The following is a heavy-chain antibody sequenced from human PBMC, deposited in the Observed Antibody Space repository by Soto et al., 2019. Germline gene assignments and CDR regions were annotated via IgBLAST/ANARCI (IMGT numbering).Heavy chain of an antibody. D-gene: IGHD5-12*01. CDR2: INHSGST. J-gene: IGHJ4*02. Sequence: QVQLQQWGAGLLKPSETLSLSCAVYGGSFSGYYWSWIRQPPGKGLEWIGEINHSGSTNYNPSLKIRGTISVDTSKNQFALKLSSVTAADTAVYYCARRYSGYDFDYWGQGTLVTVSS. V-gene: IGHV4-34*01. CDR1: GGSFSGYY. CDR3: ARRYSGYDFDY.